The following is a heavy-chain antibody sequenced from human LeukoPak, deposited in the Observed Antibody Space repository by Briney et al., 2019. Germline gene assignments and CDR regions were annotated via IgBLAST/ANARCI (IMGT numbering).Heavy chain of an antibody. D-gene: IGHD5-12*01. J-gene: IGHJ4*02. CDR2: IYYSGST. Sequence: SETLSLTCTVSSGSISSGSYYWSWIRQPPGKGLEWIGYIYYSGSTNYNPSLKSRVTISVDTSKNQFSLKLSSVTAADTAVYYCARVHSGYDGLPFDYWGQGTLVTVSS. CDR3: ARVHSGYDGLPFDY. V-gene: IGHV4-61*01. CDR1: SGSISSGSYY.